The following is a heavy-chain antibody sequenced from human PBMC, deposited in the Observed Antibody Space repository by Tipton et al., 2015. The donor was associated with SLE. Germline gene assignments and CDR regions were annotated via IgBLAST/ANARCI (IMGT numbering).Heavy chain of an antibody. CDR3: ARGGGDIVFFQH. Sequence: TLSLTCTVSGGSISSGSYCWSWIRQPAGKGLEWIGRIYTSGSTNYNPSLKSRVTISVDTSKNQFSLKLSPETAEDTAVYYCARGGGDIVFFQHWGQGTLVTVSS. CDR1: GGSISSGSYC. V-gene: IGHV4-61*02. J-gene: IGHJ1*01. CDR2: IYTSGST. D-gene: IGHD2-15*01.